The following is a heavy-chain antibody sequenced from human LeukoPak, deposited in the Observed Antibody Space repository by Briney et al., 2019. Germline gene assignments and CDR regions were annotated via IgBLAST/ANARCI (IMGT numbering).Heavy chain of an antibody. J-gene: IGHJ4*02. Sequence: SGGSLRLSCAASGFTFSTYAISWVRQAPGKGLEWVSGISGNGGNTYYADSVKGRFTIYRDNSKSRLSLQMNSLRAEDTAVYYCAKTLSSGWSGKYYFDYWGQGTLVSVSS. CDR2: ISGNGGNT. V-gene: IGHV3-23*01. CDR1: GFTFSTYA. D-gene: IGHD6-19*01. CDR3: AKTLSSGWSGKYYFDY.